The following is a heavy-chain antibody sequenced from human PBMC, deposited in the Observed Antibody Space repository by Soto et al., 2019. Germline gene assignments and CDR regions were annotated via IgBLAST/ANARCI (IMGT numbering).Heavy chain of an antibody. CDR1: GGSISSYY. CDR3: ARVGGSSSWPHTYYYYYMDV. CDR2: IYYSGST. V-gene: IGHV4-59*01. J-gene: IGHJ6*03. Sequence: NPSETLSLTCTVSGGSISSYYWSWIRQPPGKGLEWIGYIYYSGSTNYNPSLKIRVTISVDTSKNQFSLKLSSVTAADTAVYYCARVGGSSSWPHTYYYYYMDVWGKGTTVTVSS. D-gene: IGHD6-13*01.